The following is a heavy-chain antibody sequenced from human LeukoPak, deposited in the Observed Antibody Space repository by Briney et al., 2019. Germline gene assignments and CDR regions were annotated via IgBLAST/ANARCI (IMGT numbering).Heavy chain of an antibody. CDR1: GFTFDDYA. CDR3: AKDIGSGHDLGGVAYYYGMDV. D-gene: IGHD5-12*01. V-gene: IGHV3-9*01. CDR2: ISWNSGSI. Sequence: GRSLRLSCAASGFTFDDYAMHWVRQAPGKGLEWVSGISWNSGSIGYADSVKGRFTISRDNAKNSLYLQMNSLRAEDTALYYCAKDIGSGHDLGGVAYYYGMDVWGQGTTVTVSS. J-gene: IGHJ6*02.